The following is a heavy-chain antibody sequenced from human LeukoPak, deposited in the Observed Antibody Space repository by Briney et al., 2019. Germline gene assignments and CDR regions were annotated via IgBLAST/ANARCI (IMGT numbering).Heavy chain of an antibody. CDR3: ARAPQRSLDAFDI. V-gene: IGHV4-61*02. CDR2: IYTSGST. CDR1: GGSISSGSYY. J-gene: IGHJ3*02. D-gene: IGHD6-25*01. Sequence: PSQTLSLXCTVPGGSISSGSYYWSWIRQPAGKGLEWIGRIYTSGSTNYNPSLKSRVTISVDTSKNQFSLKLSSVTAADTAVYYCARAPQRSLDAFDIWGQGTMVTVSS.